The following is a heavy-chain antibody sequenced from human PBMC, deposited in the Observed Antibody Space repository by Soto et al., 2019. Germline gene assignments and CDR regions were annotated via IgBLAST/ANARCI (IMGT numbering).Heavy chain of an antibody. Sequence: GSLRLSCAASGFTFSSYWMHWVRQAPGKGLVWVSRINSDGSSTSYADSVKGRFTISRDNAKNTLYLQMNSLRAEDTAVYYCARELDSSGSIPYFDYWGQGTLVTVSS. CDR2: INSDGSST. CDR1: GFTFSSYW. CDR3: ARELDSSGSIPYFDY. V-gene: IGHV3-74*01. J-gene: IGHJ4*02. D-gene: IGHD6-19*01.